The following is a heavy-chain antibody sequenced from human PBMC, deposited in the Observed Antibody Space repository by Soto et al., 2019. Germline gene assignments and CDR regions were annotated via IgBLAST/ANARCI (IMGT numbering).Heavy chain of an antibody. CDR1: GYTFNNYW. V-gene: IGHV5-51*01. J-gene: IGHJ4*02. Sequence: EVQLVQSGAEVKKPGESLKISCKGFGYTFNNYWIGWVRQMPGKGLEWMGTIYPGNATTRYSPSFQGKVTMSADKSIGVASLPRSSLPASASATYYRARRCDPTVPFCYPAFDYWGQGTLVSVSS. CDR2: IYPGNATT. D-gene: IGHD2-15*01. CDR3: ARRCDPTVPFCYPAFDY.